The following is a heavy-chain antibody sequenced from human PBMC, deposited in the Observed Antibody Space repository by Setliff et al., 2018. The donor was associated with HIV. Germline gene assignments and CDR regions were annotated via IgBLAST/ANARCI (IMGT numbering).Heavy chain of an antibody. D-gene: IGHD3-22*01. Sequence: PGGSLRLSCTASGFTFGDYAMGWVRQAPGKGLEWVSLIRSIGHYGTIEYAASVKGRFTISRDDSKNTLYLQMNSLKTEDTAVYYCTTDQATMIAPYWGQGTLVTVSS. V-gene: IGHV3-49*04. CDR2: IRSIGHYGTI. J-gene: IGHJ4*02. CDR3: TTDQATMIAPY. CDR1: GFTFGDYA.